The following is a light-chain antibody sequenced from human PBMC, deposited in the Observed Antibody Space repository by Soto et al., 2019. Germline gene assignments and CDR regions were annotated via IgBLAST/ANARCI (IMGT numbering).Light chain of an antibody. CDR3: PQHDNLPVT. J-gene: IGKJ5*01. Sequence: DIQMTQSPSSLSASVGDRVTITCQASQDMSNYLNWYQQKPGKAPKLLIYDASTLETGVPSRFSGSGSGTDLTSTISSLQTEDIATNYCPQHDNLPVTFGQGTRLEIK. CDR2: DAS. V-gene: IGKV1-33*01. CDR1: QDMSNY.